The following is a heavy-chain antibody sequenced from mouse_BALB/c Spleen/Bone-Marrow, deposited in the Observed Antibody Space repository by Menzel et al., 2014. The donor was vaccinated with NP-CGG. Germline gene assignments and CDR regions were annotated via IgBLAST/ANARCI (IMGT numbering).Heavy chain of an antibody. CDR3: ARSFTTVVATPFDY. CDR2: IWGDGST. D-gene: IGHD1-1*01. Sequence: VQVVESGPGLVAPSQSLSITCTVSGFSLTGYGVNWVRRPPGKGLEWLGMIWGDGSTDYNSVLKSRLNISKDNSKSXVFLKMNSLQADDTARYYCARSFTTVVATPFDYWGQGTTLTVSS. V-gene: IGHV2-6-7*01. CDR1: GFSLTGYG. J-gene: IGHJ2*01.